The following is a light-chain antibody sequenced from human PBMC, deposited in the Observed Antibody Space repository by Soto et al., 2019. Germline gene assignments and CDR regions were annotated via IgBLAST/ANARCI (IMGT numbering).Light chain of an antibody. CDR3: LQYNVYPLS. CDR2: KAS. J-gene: IGKJ4*01. CDR1: QNINGW. V-gene: IGKV1-5*03. Sequence: DIQMTQSPSNLSASVGARVTITCRAGQNINGWLAWYQQRPGKAPNLLIHKASILEVGVPSRFSGSASGTEFTLNISSLQPDDFAFYFCLQYNVYPLSFGGGTKVEIK.